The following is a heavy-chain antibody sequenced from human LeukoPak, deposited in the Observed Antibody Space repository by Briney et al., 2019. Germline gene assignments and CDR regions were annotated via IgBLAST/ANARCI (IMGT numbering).Heavy chain of an antibody. CDR3: ARERRVVAILVRGIGKHPSWFDP. CDR2: IYYSGRT. V-gene: IGHV4-39*02. CDR1: DGSISSSSYY. D-gene: IGHD3-3*02. J-gene: IGHJ5*02. Sequence: PSETLSLTCTVSDGSISSSSYYWGWIRQPPGKGLEWIGSIYYSGRTYYNPSLKSRVTISVDTSKNQFSLKLSSVTAADTAVYYCARERRVVAILVRGIGKHPSWFDPWGQGTLVTVSS.